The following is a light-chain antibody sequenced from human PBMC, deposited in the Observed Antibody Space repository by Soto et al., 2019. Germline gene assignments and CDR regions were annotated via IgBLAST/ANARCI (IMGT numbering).Light chain of an antibody. CDR1: QSVSNNF. V-gene: IGKV3-20*01. J-gene: IGKJ5*01. Sequence: EIVLTQSPATLSLSPGERATPSCRASQSVSNNFLAWYQQKPGQAPKFLIYGASSRATGTPDRFSGTGSGTDFTLTISRLEPEDFAVYYCQQYGGSPITFGQGTRLEIK. CDR2: GAS. CDR3: QQYGGSPIT.